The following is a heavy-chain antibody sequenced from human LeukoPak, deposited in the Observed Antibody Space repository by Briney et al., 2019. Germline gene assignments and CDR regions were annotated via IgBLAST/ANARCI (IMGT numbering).Heavy chain of an antibody. CDR3: AGGSSGLFDY. CDR2: IYDSGST. J-gene: IGHJ4*02. CDR1: GDSLSSYY. Sequence: SETLSLTCTVSGDSLSSYYWSWIRQPPGKGLECIGYIYDSGSTNYNPSLKSRVTISVDTSKNQFSLKLSSVTAADTAIYYCAGGSSGLFDYWGQGTLVTVSS. V-gene: IGHV4-59*01. D-gene: IGHD6-19*01.